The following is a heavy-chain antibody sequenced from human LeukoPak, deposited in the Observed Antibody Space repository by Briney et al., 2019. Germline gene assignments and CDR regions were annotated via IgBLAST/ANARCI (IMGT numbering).Heavy chain of an antibody. V-gene: IGHV3-21*05. J-gene: IGHJ6*04. CDR2: ISSSSSYI. D-gene: IGHD3-10*02. Sequence: GGSLRLSCAGSGFTFSSYEMNWVRQAPGKGLEWVSYISSSSSYIYYADSVKGRFTISRDNAKNSLYLQMNSLRAEDTAVYYCAELGITMIGGVWGKGTTVTISS. CDR3: AELGITMIGGV. CDR1: GFTFSSYE.